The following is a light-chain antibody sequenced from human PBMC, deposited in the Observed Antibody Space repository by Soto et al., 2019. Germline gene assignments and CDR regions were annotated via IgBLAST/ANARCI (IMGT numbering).Light chain of an antibody. J-gene: IGKJ1*01. CDR3: QQYYSTRT. CDR1: QSVLYSSNNKNY. V-gene: IGKV4-1*01. Sequence: DIVMTQSPDSLAVSLGERATINCKSSQSVLYSSNNKNYLAWYQQKPGQPPKLLIYWASTRESGVPDRFSGSGSGTDFTLTLSRLQAEDVAVYYCQQYYSTRTFGQGTKVEIK. CDR2: WAS.